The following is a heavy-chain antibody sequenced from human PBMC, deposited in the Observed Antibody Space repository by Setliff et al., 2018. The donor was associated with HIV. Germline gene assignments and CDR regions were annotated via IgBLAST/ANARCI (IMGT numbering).Heavy chain of an antibody. V-gene: IGHV1-18*01. Sequence: VKVSCKGSGYRFMSYGFTWVRQAPGQGLEWVGWTSSFSGATKYSQNLQGRVTMTTDTSTNTAYMELRSLKSDDTAVYYCAREVDGLELDHWGQGTLVT. CDR1: GYRFMSYG. J-gene: IGHJ4*02. CDR3: AREVDGLELDH. CDR2: TSSFSGAT.